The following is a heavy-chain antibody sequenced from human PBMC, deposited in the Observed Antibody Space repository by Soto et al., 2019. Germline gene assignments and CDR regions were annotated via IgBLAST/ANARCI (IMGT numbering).Heavy chain of an antibody. V-gene: IGHV5-10-1*01. Sequence: EVQLVQSGAEVKKPGESLRISCKGSGYSFTSFWISWVRQMPGKGLEWMGRIDPSDSYTNYSPSFQGHVTISADKSISTAYLQWRSLKASDTAMYYCASSPRGYCSSTSCRELGNYYGMDVWGQGTMVTVSS. J-gene: IGHJ6*02. CDR3: ASSPRGYCSSTSCRELGNYYGMDV. CDR2: IDPSDSYT. CDR1: GYSFTSFW. D-gene: IGHD2-2*01.